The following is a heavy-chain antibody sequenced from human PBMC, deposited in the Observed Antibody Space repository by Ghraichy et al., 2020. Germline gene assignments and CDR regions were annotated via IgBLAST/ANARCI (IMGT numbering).Heavy chain of an antibody. Sequence: SETLSLTCAISGDSVSSNSAAWNWIRQSPSRGLEWLGRTYYRSKWYNDYAVSVKSRITINPDTSKNQFSLQLNSVTPEDTAVYYCARTDSSGCHTQYYFDYWGQGTLVTVSS. CDR1: GDSVSSNSAA. V-gene: IGHV6-1*01. D-gene: IGHD6-19*01. J-gene: IGHJ4*02. CDR2: TYYRSKWYN. CDR3: ARTDSSGCHTQYYFDY.